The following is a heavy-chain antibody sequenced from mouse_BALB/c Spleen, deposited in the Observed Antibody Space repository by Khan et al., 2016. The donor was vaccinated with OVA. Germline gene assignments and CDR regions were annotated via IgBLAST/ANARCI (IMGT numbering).Heavy chain of an antibody. CDR2: IYPGSGNN. CDR3: ARMDTTSFDF. Sequence: QVQLKESGADLARPGASVNLSCKASGYSFTDHYITWVKQKTGQGLEWIGEIYPGSGNNYYNENFKGKASLTADKSSNTAYMQLSSLTSEDSAVYFCARMDTTSFDFWGQGTTLTVSS. D-gene: IGHD2-3*01. CDR1: GYSFTDHY. V-gene: IGHV1-77*01. J-gene: IGHJ2*01.